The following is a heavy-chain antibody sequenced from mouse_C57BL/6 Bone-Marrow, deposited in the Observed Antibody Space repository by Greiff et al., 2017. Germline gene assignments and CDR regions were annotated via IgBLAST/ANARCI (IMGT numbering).Heavy chain of an antibody. D-gene: IGHD1-1*01. CDR3: ARLEFDGSSGDWYFDV. CDR2: IYPRDGST. CDR1: GYTFTSYD. V-gene: IGHV1-85*01. Sequence: VKLQQSGPELVKPGASVKLSCKASGYTFTSYDINWVKQRPGQGLEWIGWIYPRDGSTKYNEKFKGKATLTVDPSSSTAYMELHILTSEYSAVYFCARLEFDGSSGDWYFDVWGTGTTVTVSS. J-gene: IGHJ1*03.